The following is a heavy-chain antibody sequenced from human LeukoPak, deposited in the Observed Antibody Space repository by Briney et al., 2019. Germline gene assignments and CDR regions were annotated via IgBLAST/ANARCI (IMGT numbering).Heavy chain of an antibody. CDR1: GYTFTGYY. CDR3: ARDYYDSSGIGRY. V-gene: IGHV1-2*02. Sequence: GASVKVSCKASGYTFTGYYMHWVRQAPGQGLEWMGWINPNSGGTNYAQKFQGRVTMTRDTSISTAYMELSRLRSDDTAVYYCARDYYDSSGIGRYWGQGTLVTVSS. J-gene: IGHJ4*02. CDR2: INPNSGGT. D-gene: IGHD3-22*01.